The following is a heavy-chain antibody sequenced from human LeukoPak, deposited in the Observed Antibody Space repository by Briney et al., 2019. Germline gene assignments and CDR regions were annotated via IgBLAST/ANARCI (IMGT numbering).Heavy chain of an antibody. CDR2: IIPIFGTA. CDR1: GGTFSGYA. CDR3: ARITIFGVEGAPFGDYYYYYYMDV. J-gene: IGHJ6*03. D-gene: IGHD3-3*01. Sequence: GASVKVSCKASGGTFSGYAISWVRQAPGQGLEWMGGIIPIFGTANYAQKFQGRVMITADESTSTAYMELSSLRSEDTAVYYCARITIFGVEGAPFGDYYYYYYMDVWGKGTTVTVSS. V-gene: IGHV1-69*13.